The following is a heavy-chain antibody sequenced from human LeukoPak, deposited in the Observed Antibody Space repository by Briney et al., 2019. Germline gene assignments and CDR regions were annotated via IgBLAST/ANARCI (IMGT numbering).Heavy chain of an antibody. J-gene: IGHJ4*02. CDR2: INPNSGGT. CDR1: GGTFSSYA. V-gene: IGHV1-2*02. D-gene: IGHD5-24*01. Sequence: ASVKVSCKASGGTFSSYAISWVRQAPGQGLEWMGWINPNSGGTNYAQKFQGRVTMTRDTSISTAYMELSRLRSDGTAVYYCARSTRRWLQLRGYFDYWGQGTLVTVSS. CDR3: ARSTRRWLQLRGYFDY.